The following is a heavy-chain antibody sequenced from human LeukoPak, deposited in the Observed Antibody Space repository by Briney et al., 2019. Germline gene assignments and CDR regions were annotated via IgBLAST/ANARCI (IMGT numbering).Heavy chain of an antibody. CDR3: ARLTSSSYCGSEYYYYYYMDV. D-gene: IGHD3-10*01. CDR1: GGSISSSSYY. Sequence: SETLSLTCTVSGGSISSSSYYWGWIRQPPGKGLEWIGSIYYSGNTYFNPSLKSRFTISVDTSKNQFSLKLSSVTAADTAVYYCARLTSSSYCGSEYYYYYYMDVWGKGTTVTVSS. J-gene: IGHJ6*03. CDR2: IYYSGNT. V-gene: IGHV4-39*01.